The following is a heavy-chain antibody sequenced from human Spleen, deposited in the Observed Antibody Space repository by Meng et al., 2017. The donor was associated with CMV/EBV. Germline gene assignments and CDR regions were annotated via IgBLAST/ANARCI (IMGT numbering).Heavy chain of an antibody. J-gene: IGHJ3*02. V-gene: IGHV6-1*01. CDR2: TYYRSKWYN. Sequence: SQTLSLTCAISGDSVSSNIAAWSWVRQSPSRGLEWLGRTYYRSKWYNDYAVSVKGRITINPDTSKNQLSLQLNSVTPEDTAVYYCAQETTTDAFDIWGQGTVVTV. CDR3: AQETTTDAFDI. D-gene: IGHD1-26*01. CDR1: GDSVSSNIAA.